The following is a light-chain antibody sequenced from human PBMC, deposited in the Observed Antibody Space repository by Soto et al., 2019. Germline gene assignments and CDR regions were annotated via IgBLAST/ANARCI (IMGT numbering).Light chain of an antibody. CDR2: LNSDGSH. CDR3: QTWGTGIRV. Sequence: QSVLTQSPSASASLGASVKLTCTLSSGHISYAIAWHQQQPEKGPRYLMKLNSDGSHSKGDGIPDRFSGSSSGAERYLTISSLPSEDEADYYCQTWGTGIRVFGGGTKLTVL. CDR1: SGHISYA. V-gene: IGLV4-69*01. J-gene: IGLJ3*02.